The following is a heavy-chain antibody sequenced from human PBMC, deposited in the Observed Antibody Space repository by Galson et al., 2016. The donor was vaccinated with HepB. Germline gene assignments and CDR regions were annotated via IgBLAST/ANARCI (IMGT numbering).Heavy chain of an antibody. Sequence: SVKVSCKASGFTFTTYVIHWVRQAPGQSLEWMGWIKTGNGDTRYSQKFQGRLTITRDTSATTVYMEMSSLNSEDTAVYFCAKDITEALKWGIYHTAGYYLDFWGQGTLVTVSS. CDR2: IKTGNGDT. CDR1: GFTFTTYV. CDR3: AKDITEALKWGIYHTAGYYLDF. D-gene: IGHD3-10*01. J-gene: IGHJ4*02. V-gene: IGHV1-3*04.